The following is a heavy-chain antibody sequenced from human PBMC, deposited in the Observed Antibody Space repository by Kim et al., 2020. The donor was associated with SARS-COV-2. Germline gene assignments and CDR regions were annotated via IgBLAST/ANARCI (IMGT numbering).Heavy chain of an antibody. Sequence: SNKYYADSVKGRFTISRDNSKTTLYLQMNSLGAEDTAVYYCKGSSGYFDYWGQGTLVTVSS. V-gene: IGHV3-30*02. CDR3: KGSSGYFDY. D-gene: IGHD2-2*01. CDR2: SNK. J-gene: IGHJ4*02.